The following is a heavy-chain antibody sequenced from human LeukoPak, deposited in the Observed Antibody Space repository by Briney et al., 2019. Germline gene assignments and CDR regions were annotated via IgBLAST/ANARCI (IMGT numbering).Heavy chain of an antibody. CDR3: ARVTGITGTRRWFDP. Sequence: GGSLTLSCAASGCTFSSYAMTWVRQPPGKGLEWVSAINDSGGSKYNADSVKGRFTISRDNSKNMLYLQMSSLRAEDTAVYYCARVTGITGTRRWFDPWGQGTLVTVSS. CDR1: GCTFSSYA. CDR2: INDSGGSK. J-gene: IGHJ5*02. V-gene: IGHV3-23*01. D-gene: IGHD1-7*01.